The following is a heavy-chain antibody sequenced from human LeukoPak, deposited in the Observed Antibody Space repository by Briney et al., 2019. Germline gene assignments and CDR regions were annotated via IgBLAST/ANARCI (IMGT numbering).Heavy chain of an antibody. D-gene: IGHD6-13*01. CDR2: ISSSSSYI. V-gene: IGHV3-21*01. CDR3: ARDHGYSRSLDAFDI. Sequence: PGGSLRLSCAASGFTFSSYSMNWVRQAPGKGLEWVSSISSSSSYIYYADSVKGRFTISRDNAKNSLYLQMNSLRAEDTAVYYCARDHGYSRSLDAFDIWGQGTMVTVSS. J-gene: IGHJ3*02. CDR1: GFTFSSYS.